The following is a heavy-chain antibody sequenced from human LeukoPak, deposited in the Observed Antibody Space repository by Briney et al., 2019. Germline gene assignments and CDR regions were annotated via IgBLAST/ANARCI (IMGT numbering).Heavy chain of an antibody. D-gene: IGHD3-22*01. J-gene: IGHJ4*02. CDR3: AKDYYDSSGYYYREGYFDY. CDR2: ISWNGGSI. V-gene: IGHV3-9*01. Sequence: SGGSLRLSCAASGFTFDDYAMHWVRQAPGKGLEWVSGISWNGGSIGYADSVKGRFTISRENAKNSLYLQMNSLRAEDTALYYCAKDYYDSSGYYYREGYFDYWGQGTLVTVSS. CDR1: GFTFDDYA.